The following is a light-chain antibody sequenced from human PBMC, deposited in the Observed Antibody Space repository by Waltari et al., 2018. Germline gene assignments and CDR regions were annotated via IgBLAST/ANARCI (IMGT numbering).Light chain of an antibody. Sequence: EIVLTQSPGTLSLSPGERATLSCRASQSVGKYLAWYQQKPGQAPRLLIYHTSTRATGIPDRFSGSGSGTDFSLTISRLEPEDFAVDHCQMYVNLPATFGQGTKVEI. V-gene: IGKV3-20*01. CDR1: QSVGKY. J-gene: IGKJ1*01. CDR3: QMYVNLPAT. CDR2: HTS.